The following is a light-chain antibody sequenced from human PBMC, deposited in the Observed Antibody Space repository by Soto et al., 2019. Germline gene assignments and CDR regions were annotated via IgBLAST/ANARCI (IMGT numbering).Light chain of an antibody. CDR1: QNIATY. CDR3: QQSYNTPLT. CDR2: TAS. V-gene: IGKV1-39*01. J-gene: IGKJ4*01. Sequence: DIQMTQSPSSLSASVGDRVTVTCRASQNIATYLNWYQQTPGEALKLLIYTASTLQSGVPSRFSGSGSGTDFTLTISSLQPEDFATFYCQQSYNTPLTFGGGTKVDIK.